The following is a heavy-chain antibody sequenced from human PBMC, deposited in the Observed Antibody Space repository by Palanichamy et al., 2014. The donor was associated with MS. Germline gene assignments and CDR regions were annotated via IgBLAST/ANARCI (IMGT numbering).Heavy chain of an antibody. D-gene: IGHD2-15*01. J-gene: IGHJ4*02. V-gene: IGHV4-61*01. CDR3: AREVPRGFDCSGGSCYDY. CDR2: IYYSGST. Sequence: QVQLQESGPGLVKPSETLSLTCTVSGGSVSSGSYYWSWIRQPPGKGLEWIGYIYYSGSTNYNPSLKSRVTISVDTSKNQFSLKLSSVTAADTAVYYCAREVPRGFDCSGGSCYDYWGQGTLVTVSS. CDR1: GGSVSSGSYY.